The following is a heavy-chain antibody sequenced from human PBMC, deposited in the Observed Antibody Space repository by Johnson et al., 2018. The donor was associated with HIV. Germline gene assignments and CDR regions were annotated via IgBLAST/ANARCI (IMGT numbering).Heavy chain of an antibody. CDR2: ISGSDGST. Sequence: VQLVESGGGLVQPGGSPRLSCAASQFTFSNYAMHWVRQAPGKGLEWVSAISGSDGSTYYEDSVRGRFTISRDNSKNTLYLQMNSLRAEDTAVYYCAKGQGGVNYRRSSVRDVFDIWGQGTMVTVSS. D-gene: IGHD6-6*01. CDR3: AKGQGGVNYRRSSVRDVFDI. CDR1: QFTFSNYA. J-gene: IGHJ3*02. V-gene: IGHV3-23*04.